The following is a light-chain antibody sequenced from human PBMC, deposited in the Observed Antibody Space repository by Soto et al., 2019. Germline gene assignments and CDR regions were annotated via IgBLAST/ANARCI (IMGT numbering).Light chain of an antibody. CDR1: SSDVGGYKY. CDR3: SSYTGSSCSYV. Sequence: QSALTQPASVSGSPGQSITISCTGTSSDVGGYKYVSWYQQHPGKAPKLMIYDVSNRPSGVSDRFSGSKSGNTASLTISGLQAEDEADYYCSSYTGSSCSYVFGIGTKLTVL. CDR2: DVS. V-gene: IGLV2-14*03. J-gene: IGLJ1*01.